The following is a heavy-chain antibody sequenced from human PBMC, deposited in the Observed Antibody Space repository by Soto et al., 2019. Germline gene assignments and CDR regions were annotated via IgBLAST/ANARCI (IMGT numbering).Heavy chain of an antibody. CDR1: GGSISSYY. J-gene: IGHJ4*02. CDR3: ARAVGGYDQPFDY. D-gene: IGHD5-12*01. Sequence: PSETLSLTSTVSGGSISSYYWSWIRQPPGKGLEWIGYIYYSGSTNYNPSLKSRVTISVDTSKNQFSLKLSSVTAADTAVYYCARAVGGYDQPFDYWVQGTLVTVSS. V-gene: IGHV4-59*01. CDR2: IYYSGST.